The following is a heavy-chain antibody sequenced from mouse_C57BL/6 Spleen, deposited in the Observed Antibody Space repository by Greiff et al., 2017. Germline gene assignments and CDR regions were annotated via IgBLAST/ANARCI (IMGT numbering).Heavy chain of an antibody. CDR1: GYSFTGYY. CDR2: INPSTGGT. Sequence: VHVKQSGPELVKPGASVKISCKASGYSFTGYYMNWVKQSPEKSLEWIGEINPSTGGTTYNQKFKAKATLTVDKSSSTAYMQLKSLTSADSAVYYCARKSYGSSSFAYWGQGTLVTVSA. CDR3: ARKSYGSSSFAY. J-gene: IGHJ3*01. D-gene: IGHD1-1*01. V-gene: IGHV1-42*01.